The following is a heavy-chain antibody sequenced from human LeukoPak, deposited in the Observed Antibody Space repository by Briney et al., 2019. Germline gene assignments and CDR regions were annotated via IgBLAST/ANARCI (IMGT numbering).Heavy chain of an antibody. J-gene: IGHJ3*02. CDR2: FYPGGST. V-gene: IGHV3-53*01. Sequence: GGSLRLSCAASGFSVSNNYMTWVRQVPGKGLEWVSVFYPGGSTFYAESVRGRFTISRDNSKNTLYLQMNTLRADDTAVYYCARGPLHDVLTDYSLGAFDIWGQGTMVTVSS. D-gene: IGHD3-9*01. CDR3: ARGPLHDVLTDYSLGAFDI. CDR1: GFSVSNNY.